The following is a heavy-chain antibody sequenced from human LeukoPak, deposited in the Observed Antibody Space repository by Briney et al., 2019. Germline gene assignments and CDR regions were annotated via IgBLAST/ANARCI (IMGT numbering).Heavy chain of an antibody. Sequence: GGSLRLSCAASGFTFSSYSMNWVRQAPGKGLEWVSYISSSSSTIYYADSVKGRFTISRDNAKNSLYLQMNSLRAEDTAVYYCAKAHLLYYMDVWGKGTTVTISS. CDR3: AKAHLLYYMDV. CDR1: GFTFSSYS. V-gene: IGHV3-48*01. J-gene: IGHJ6*03. CDR2: ISSSSSTI.